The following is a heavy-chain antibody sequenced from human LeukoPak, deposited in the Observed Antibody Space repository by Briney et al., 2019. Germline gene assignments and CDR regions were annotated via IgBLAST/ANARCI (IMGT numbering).Heavy chain of an antibody. CDR2: ISYDGSNK. D-gene: IGHD3-22*01. Sequence: GGSLRLSCAASGFTFSGYAMHWVRQAPGKGLEWVAVISYDGSNKYYADSVKGRFTISRDNSKNTLYLQMNSLRAEDTAVYYCARPDYDSSDDWGQGTLVTVSS. J-gene: IGHJ4*02. CDR3: ARPDYDSSDD. V-gene: IGHV3-30-3*01. CDR1: GFTFSGYA.